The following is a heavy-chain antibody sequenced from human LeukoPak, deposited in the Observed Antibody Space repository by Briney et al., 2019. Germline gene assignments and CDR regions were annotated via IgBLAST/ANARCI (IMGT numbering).Heavy chain of an antibody. J-gene: IGHJ5*02. D-gene: IGHD6-6*01. CDR1: GFTFSGSA. CDR2: IRNKANSYAT. V-gene: IGHV3-73*01. Sequence: GGSLRLSCAASGFTFSGSAMHWVRQASGKGLEWVGRIRNKANSYATAYTASVKGRFTISRDDSKNTAYLQMNSLKTEDTAVYYCTRYSSSDNWFDPWGQGTLVTVSS. CDR3: TRYSSSDNWFDP.